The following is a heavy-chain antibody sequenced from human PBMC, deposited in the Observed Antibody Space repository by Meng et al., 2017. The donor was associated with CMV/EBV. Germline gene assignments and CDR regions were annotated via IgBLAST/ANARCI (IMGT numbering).Heavy chain of an antibody. CDR2: ISYDGSNK. J-gene: IGHJ5*02. CDR3: ARGISKRDGFDP. Sequence: CSPSGFTFSSYALHWVRQAPGKGLEWVAVISYDGSNKYYADSVKGRFTISRDNSKNTLYLQMNSLRAEDTAVYYCARGISKRDGFDPWGQGTLVTVSS. V-gene: IGHV3-30-3*01. D-gene: IGHD6-13*01. CDR1: GFTFSSYA.